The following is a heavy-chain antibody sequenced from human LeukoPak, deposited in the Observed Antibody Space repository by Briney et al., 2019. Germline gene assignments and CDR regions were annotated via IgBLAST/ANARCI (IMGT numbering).Heavy chain of an antibody. D-gene: IGHD5-18*01. J-gene: IGHJ4*02. V-gene: IGHV1-18*01. Sequence: ASVKVSCKASGYTFTSYGISWVRQAPGQGLEWMGWISAYNGNTNYAQKLQGRVAMTTDTSTSTAYMELRSLRSDDTAVCYCARVYDTAMVTKCDYWGQGTLVTVSS. CDR3: ARVYDTAMVTKCDY. CDR2: ISAYNGNT. CDR1: GYTFTSYG.